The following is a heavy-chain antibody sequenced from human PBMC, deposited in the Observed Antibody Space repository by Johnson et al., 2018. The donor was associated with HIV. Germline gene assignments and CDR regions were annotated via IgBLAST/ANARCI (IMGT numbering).Heavy chain of an antibody. J-gene: IGHJ3*02. CDR3: ARSMTTVTVAFDI. V-gene: IGHV3-66*03. CDR2: IYSGGST. CDR1: GFTVSSNY. D-gene: IGHD4-17*01. Sequence: MLLVESGGGLIQPGGSLRLSCAASGFTVSSNYMSWVRQAPGKGLEWVSVIYSGGSTYYADSVKGRFTISRDNSKNTLYLQMNSLRAEDTAVYYCARSMTTVTVAFDIWGQETMVTVSS.